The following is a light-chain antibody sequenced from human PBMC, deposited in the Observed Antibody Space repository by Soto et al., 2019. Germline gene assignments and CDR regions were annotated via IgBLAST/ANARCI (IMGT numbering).Light chain of an antibody. Sequence: DFQMTQSPSSLSASVGDRVTITCRASQGINNHLAWFQQKPGKVPKVLIYAASTLQSGVPSGFSGSGSGTDFTLTISSLQPEDVATYYCQNCNRAPPAGTFGGGTKVEIK. CDR2: AAS. CDR3: QNCNRAPPAGT. V-gene: IGKV1-27*01. CDR1: QGINNH. J-gene: IGKJ4*01.